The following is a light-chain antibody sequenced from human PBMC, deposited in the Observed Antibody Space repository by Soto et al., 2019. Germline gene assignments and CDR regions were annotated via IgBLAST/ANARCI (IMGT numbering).Light chain of an antibody. CDR1: QSVNNK. J-gene: IGKJ2*01. CDR2: GAS. Sequence: EIVMTQSPVTLSVSPGETVTLSCRASQSVNNKLAWYQQKPGQAPRLLIYGASTTATGIPARFSGSGSGTEFTLAISSLPSEDFAVYYCHQYNNWPPHTVGQGTKLEIE. V-gene: IGKV3-15*01. CDR3: HQYNNWPPHT.